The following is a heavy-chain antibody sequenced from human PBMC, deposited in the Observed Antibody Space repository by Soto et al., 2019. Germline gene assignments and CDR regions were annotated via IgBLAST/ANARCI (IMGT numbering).Heavy chain of an antibody. V-gene: IGHV1-18*04. CDR1: GYTFTSYG. CDR3: ASGRISSGFDPFDI. D-gene: IGHD3-22*01. Sequence: ASVKVSCKASGYTFTSYGISWVRQAPGQGLEWMGWISAYNGNTNYAQKLQGRVTMTTXPXXSXXXMXLXXLRXDXTAVYYCASGRISSGFDPFDIWGQGTMVTVSS. CDR2: ISAYNGNT. J-gene: IGHJ3*02.